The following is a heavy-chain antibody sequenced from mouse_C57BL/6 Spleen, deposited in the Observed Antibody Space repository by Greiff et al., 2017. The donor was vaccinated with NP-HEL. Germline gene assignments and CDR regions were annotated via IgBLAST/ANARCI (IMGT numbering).Heavy chain of an antibody. V-gene: IGHV1-52*01. J-gene: IGHJ2*01. CDR3: ARWLRGYVDY. Sequence: QVQLQQPGAELVRPGSSVKLSCKASGYTFTSYWMHWVKQRPIQGLEWIGNIDPSDSETNYNQKFKDKATLTVDKSSSTAYMQLSSLTSGDSAVYYCARWLRGYVDYWGQGTTLTVSS. CDR1: GYTFTSYW. CDR2: IDPSDSET. D-gene: IGHD2-2*01.